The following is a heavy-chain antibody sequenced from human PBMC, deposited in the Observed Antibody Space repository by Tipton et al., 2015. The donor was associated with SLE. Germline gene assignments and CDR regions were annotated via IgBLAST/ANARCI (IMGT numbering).Heavy chain of an antibody. CDR2: FDPEDDDT. J-gene: IGHJ4*02. CDR3: AKPALVPMGLDS. CDR1: GYTLSEFA. D-gene: IGHD1-14*01. V-gene: IGHV1-24*01. Sequence: QVQLVQSGAEVKKPGASVKVSCKVSGYTLSEFAMHWVRQAPGQGLEWMGVFDPEDDDTIYAQKFQCRITMTGDPSTDTAYMELSSLRSEDTAVYYCAKPALVPMGLDSWGQGTLVTVSS.